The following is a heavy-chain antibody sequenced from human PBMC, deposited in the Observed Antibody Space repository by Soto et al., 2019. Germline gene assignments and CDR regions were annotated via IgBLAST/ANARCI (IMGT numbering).Heavy chain of an antibody. CDR2: ISYDGSNK. J-gene: IGHJ4*02. CDR1: GFTFSSYA. Sequence: QVQLVESGGGVVQPGRSLRLSCAASGFTFSSYAMHWVRQAPGKGLEWVAVISYDGSNKYYADSVKGRFTISRDNSKNTLYLQMNSLRAEDTAVYYCARDPPYSSGWPNEYYFDYWGQGTLVTVSS. V-gene: IGHV3-30-3*01. CDR3: ARDPPYSSGWPNEYYFDY. D-gene: IGHD6-19*01.